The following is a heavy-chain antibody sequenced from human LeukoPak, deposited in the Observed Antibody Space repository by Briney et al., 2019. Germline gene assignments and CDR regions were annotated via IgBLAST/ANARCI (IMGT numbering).Heavy chain of an antibody. D-gene: IGHD1-26*01. J-gene: IGHJ4*02. V-gene: IGHV3-23*01. CDR1: GFTFSTNG. CDR3: AKDRSIGTYYTFDH. CDR2: ISGSGGST. Sequence: GGSLRLSCAASGFTFSTNGMSWVRQAPGKGLEWVSAISGSGGSTYYADSVKGRFTVSRDNSKNSLYLQMSSLTAADTAVYYCAKDRSIGTYYTFDHWGQGTLVTVSS.